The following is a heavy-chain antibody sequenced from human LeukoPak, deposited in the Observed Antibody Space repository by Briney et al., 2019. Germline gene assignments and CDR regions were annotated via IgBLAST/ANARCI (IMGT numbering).Heavy chain of an antibody. V-gene: IGHV4-59*01. CDR2: IYYSGST. D-gene: IGHD1-26*01. J-gene: IGHJ4*02. CDR3: AREQWELNFDY. Sequence: SETLSLTCTVSGGSISSYYWSWIRQPPGKGLEWIGYIYYSGSTNYNPSLKSRVTISVDMSKNQFSLKLSSVTAADTAVYYYAREQWELNFDYWGQGTLVTVSS. CDR1: GGSISSYY.